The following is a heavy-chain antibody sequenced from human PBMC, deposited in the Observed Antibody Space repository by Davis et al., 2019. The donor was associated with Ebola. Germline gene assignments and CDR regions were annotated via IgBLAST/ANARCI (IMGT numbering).Heavy chain of an antibody. CDR2: INPNSGYT. J-gene: IGHJ4*02. D-gene: IGHD2-15*01. Sequence: AASVKVSCKASGYTFTGYYIHWARQAPGQGLEWMGWINPNSGYTKYSQKFQGWVTMTRDTPISTAYMELNRLTSDDTAVYYCARDRVCSGATCYAYFDFWGQGTLVTVSS. CDR1: GYTFTGYY. V-gene: IGHV1-2*04. CDR3: ARDRVCSGATCYAYFDF.